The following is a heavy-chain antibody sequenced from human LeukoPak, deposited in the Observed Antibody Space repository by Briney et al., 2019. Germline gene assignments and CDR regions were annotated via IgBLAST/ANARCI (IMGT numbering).Heavy chain of an antibody. CDR1: GFTFDDYS. CDR2: ITWDGGVT. J-gene: IGHJ6*03. V-gene: IGHV3-43*01. D-gene: IGHD1-26*01. CDR3: AREGTVKEVLGPYYYMDV. Sequence: PGGSLRLSCTASGFTFDDYSMHWVRQAPGKGLQWVSLITWDGGVTYYADSVKGRFTISRDNAKNSLYLQMNSLRAEDTAVYYCAREGTVKEVLGPYYYMDVWGKGTTVTISS.